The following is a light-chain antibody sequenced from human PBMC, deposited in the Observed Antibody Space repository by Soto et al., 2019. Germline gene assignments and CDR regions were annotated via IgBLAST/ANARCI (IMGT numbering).Light chain of an antibody. CDR1: QSVSSSY. Sequence: EIVLTQSPGTLSLSPGERATLSCRASQSVSSSYLAWYQQKPGQAPRLLIYGASSRATGIPDRFSGSGSGTEFTLTISRLEPEDFAVYYCLQYGSSPTWTFGQGTKVDI. V-gene: IGKV3-20*01. J-gene: IGKJ1*01. CDR3: LQYGSSPTWT. CDR2: GAS.